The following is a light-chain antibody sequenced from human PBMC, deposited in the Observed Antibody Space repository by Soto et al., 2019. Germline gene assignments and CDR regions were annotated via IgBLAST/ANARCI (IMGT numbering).Light chain of an antibody. CDR1: QSVSSSY. Sequence: EIVLTQSPGTLSLSPGERATLSCRASQSVSSSYLAWYQQKPGQAPRLLIYDASSRATGIPDRFSGSASGTDVTLSISRLEPADFAVYYCQQYGSSPETFGQGTKVEIK. V-gene: IGKV3-20*01. CDR3: QQYGSSPET. J-gene: IGKJ1*01. CDR2: DAS.